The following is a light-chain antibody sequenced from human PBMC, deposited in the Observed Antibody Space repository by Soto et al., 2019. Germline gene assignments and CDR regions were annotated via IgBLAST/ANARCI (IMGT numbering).Light chain of an antibody. Sequence: DIQMTQSPSTLSASVGDRVTITCRASQSISSWLAWYQQKPGKAPKLLIYKASSLESGVPSRFSGSGSGTEFTLTISSLQPDDFAAYYCQQYNTSWTFGQVTKVGI. V-gene: IGKV1-5*03. CDR3: QQYNTSWT. CDR2: KAS. CDR1: QSISSW. J-gene: IGKJ1*01.